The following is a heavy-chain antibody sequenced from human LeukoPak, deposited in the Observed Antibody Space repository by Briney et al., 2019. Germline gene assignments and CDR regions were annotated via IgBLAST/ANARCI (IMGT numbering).Heavy chain of an antibody. CDR1: GFTFGDYS. CDR3: AKDFVARNGVFDAFDI. Sequence: GGSLRLSCAASGFTFGDYSMNWFRKTPGKGLEWVASIGGGGVDADYADSMKGRFTVSRDNSKNTLYLQMNSLRVEDTATYYCAKDFVARNGVFDAFDIWGQGARVTVSS. CDR2: IGGGGVDA. J-gene: IGHJ3*02. V-gene: IGHV3-23*01. D-gene: IGHD3-10*01.